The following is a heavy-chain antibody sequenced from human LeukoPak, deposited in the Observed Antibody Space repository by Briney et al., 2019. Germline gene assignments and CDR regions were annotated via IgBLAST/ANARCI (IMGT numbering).Heavy chain of an antibody. J-gene: IGHJ4*02. V-gene: IGHV3-9*01. D-gene: IGHD3-22*01. CDR2: ISWNSGSI. CDR1: GFTFDDYA. CDR3: AKDTMGGMIVVVHTLDY. Sequence: PGGSLRLSCAASGFTFDDYAMHWVRQAPGKGLEWVSGISWNSGSIGYADSVKGRITISRDNAKNSLYLQMNSLRAEDTALYYCAKDTMGGMIVVVHTLDYWGQGTLVTVSS.